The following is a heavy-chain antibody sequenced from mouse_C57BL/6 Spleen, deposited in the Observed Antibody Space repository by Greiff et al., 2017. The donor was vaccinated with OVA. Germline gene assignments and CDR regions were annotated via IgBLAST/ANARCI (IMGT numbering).Heavy chain of an antibody. Sequence: QVQLQQPGAELVKPGASVKLSCKASGYTFTSYWMHWVKQRPGQGLEWIGMIHPNSGSTNYNEKFKSKATLTVDKSSSTAYMQLSSLTSEDSAVYYWARRHTTVVSRGYYFGDWGQGTTLTVAS. CDR3: ARRHTTVVSRGYYFGD. J-gene: IGHJ2*01. D-gene: IGHD1-1*01. CDR2: IHPNSGST. V-gene: IGHV1-64*01. CDR1: GYTFTSYW.